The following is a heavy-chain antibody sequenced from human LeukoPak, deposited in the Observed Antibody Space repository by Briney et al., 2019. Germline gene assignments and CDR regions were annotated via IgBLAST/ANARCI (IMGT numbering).Heavy chain of an antibody. V-gene: IGHV4-31*03. CDR1: GGSISSGGYY. CDR3: ARERSMVRGISWFDP. CDR2: IYYSGST. Sequence: SETLSLTCTVSGGSISSGGYYWSWIRQHPGKGLEWIGYIYYSGSTYYNPSLKSRVTISVDTSKNQFSLNLTSVTAADTAVYYCARERSMVRGISWFDPWGQGTLVTVSS. J-gene: IGHJ5*02. D-gene: IGHD3-10*01.